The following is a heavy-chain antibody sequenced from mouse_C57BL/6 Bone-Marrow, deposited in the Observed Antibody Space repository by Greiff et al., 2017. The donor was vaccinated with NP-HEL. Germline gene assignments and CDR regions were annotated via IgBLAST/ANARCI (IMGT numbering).Heavy chain of an antibody. CDR2: INPSDSDT. V-gene: IGHV1-74*01. J-gene: IGHJ3*01. CDR1: GYTFTSYW. D-gene: IGHD1-1*01. CDR3: AIHGSLFAY. Sequence: VQLQQSGAELVKPGASVKVSCKASGYTFTSYWMHWVKQRPGQGLEWIGRINPSDSDTNYNHKFKGKATLTVDKSSSTAYMQLSILTSEDSAVYYCAIHGSLFAYWGQGTLVTVSA.